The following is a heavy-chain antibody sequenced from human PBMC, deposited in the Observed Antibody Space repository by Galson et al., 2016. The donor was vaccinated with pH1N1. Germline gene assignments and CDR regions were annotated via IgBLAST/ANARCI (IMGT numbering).Heavy chain of an antibody. V-gene: IGHV6-1*01. Sequence: CAISGDSVSSNSAAWNWIRQSPSRGLEWLGRTYYRSKWYNDYAVSVTSRITINPDTSKNQFSLQLNSVTPEDTAVYYCARDGIAAAGIRRDQYYFDYWGQGTLVTVSS. CDR1: GDSVSSNSAA. CDR2: TYYRSKWYN. CDR3: ARDGIAAAGIRRDQYYFDY. J-gene: IGHJ4*02. D-gene: IGHD6-13*01.